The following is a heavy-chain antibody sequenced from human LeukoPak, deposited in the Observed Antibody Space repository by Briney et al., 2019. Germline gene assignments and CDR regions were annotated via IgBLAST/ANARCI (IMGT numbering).Heavy chain of an antibody. CDR2: IYTSGST. CDR3: ARAAVAGIWFDS. J-gene: IGHJ5*01. CDR1: GGSISSYY. Sequence: KPSETLSLTCTVSGGSISSYYWSWIRQPAGKGLEWIGRIYTSGSTNYNPSLKSRVTMSLDTSKSQFFLKLSSVTDADTAVYYCARAAVAGIWFDSWGQGTLVTVSS. V-gene: IGHV4-4*07. D-gene: IGHD6-19*01.